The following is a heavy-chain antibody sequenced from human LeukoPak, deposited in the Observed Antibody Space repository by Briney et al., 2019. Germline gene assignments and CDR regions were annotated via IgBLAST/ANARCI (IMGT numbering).Heavy chain of an antibody. D-gene: IGHD3-3*01. CDR3: ATQGIPSRFAYFDY. CDR1: GYNFTTYW. Sequence: GESLKISCKGSGYNFTTYWIGWVRQMPGKGLEWMGIIYPGDSDTRYSPSFQGQVAISADKSINTAYLQWSSLKASDTAMYYCATQGIPSRFAYFDYRGQGTLVAVSS. CDR2: IYPGDSDT. V-gene: IGHV5-51*01. J-gene: IGHJ4*02.